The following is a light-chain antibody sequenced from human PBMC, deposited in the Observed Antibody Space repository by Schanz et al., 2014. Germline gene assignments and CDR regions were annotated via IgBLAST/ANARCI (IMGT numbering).Light chain of an antibody. CDR3: QQYDSWPRS. V-gene: IGKV3-20*01. J-gene: IGKJ5*01. CDR2: GAS. Sequence: EIVLTQSPGTLSLSPGERATLSCRASQSVSSSYLAWYQQKPGQAPRLLIYGASTRATGIPARFSSGGSGTEFTLTINSLQSEDFAVYYCQQYDSWPRSFGQGTRLEIK. CDR1: QSVSSSY.